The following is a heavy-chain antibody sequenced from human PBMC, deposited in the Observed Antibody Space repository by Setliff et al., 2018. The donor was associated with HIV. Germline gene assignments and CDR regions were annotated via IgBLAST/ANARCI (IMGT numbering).Heavy chain of an antibody. Sequence: AASVKVSCKASGYTFATYGISWVRQAPGQGLGWMGWISPYNGNTNYAQKVQGRVTMTTDTSTSTAYMELRSLRSDDTALYYCARVRNHLAVSPWYSYMDVWGKGTTVTVSS. CDR1: GYTFATYG. J-gene: IGHJ6*03. CDR3: ARVRNHLAVSPWYSYMDV. CDR2: ISPYNGNT. V-gene: IGHV1-18*01. D-gene: IGHD6-19*01.